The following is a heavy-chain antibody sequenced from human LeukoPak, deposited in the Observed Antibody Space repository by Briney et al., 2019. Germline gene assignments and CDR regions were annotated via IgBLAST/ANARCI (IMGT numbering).Heavy chain of an antibody. CDR3: AIDYDSSGLDY. D-gene: IGHD3-22*01. J-gene: IGHJ4*02. V-gene: IGHV4-34*01. CDR2: INHSGST. CDR1: GGSFSGYY. Sequence: SETLSLTCAVYGGSFSGYYWSGIRQPPGKGLEWIGEINHSGSTNYNPSLKSRVTISVDTSKNQFSLKLSSVTAADTAVYYCAIDYDSSGLDYWGQGTLVTVSS.